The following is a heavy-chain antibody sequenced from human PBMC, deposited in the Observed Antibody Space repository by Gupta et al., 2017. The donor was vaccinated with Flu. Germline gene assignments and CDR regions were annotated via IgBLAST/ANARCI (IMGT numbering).Heavy chain of an antibody. D-gene: IGHD2-8*01. J-gene: IGHJ4*02. CDR3: ARGGMGEMVASLDY. Sequence: QVQLQESGPGLVKPSETLSLTCTVSGGSIGGYYWSWLRQPPGKGLEWIGYISYSGSTNYNPSLKSRVTISVDTSKNQFSLRLSSVTAADTAMYYCARGGMGEMVASLDYWGQGTLVAASS. CDR1: GGSIGGYY. V-gene: IGHV4-59*01. CDR2: ISYSGST.